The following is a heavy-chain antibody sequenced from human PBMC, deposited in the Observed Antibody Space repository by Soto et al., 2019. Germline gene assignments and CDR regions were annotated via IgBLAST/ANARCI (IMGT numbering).Heavy chain of an antibody. J-gene: IGHJ4*02. CDR2: IYYSGST. CDR1: GGSISSSSYY. Sequence: PSETLSLTCTVSGGSISSSSYYWGWIRQPPGKGLEWIGSIYYSGSTYYNPSLKSRVTISVDTSKNQFSLKLSSVTAADTAVYYCARHEGCSSTSCYAVDYWGQGTLVTVSS. CDR3: ARHEGCSSTSCYAVDY. D-gene: IGHD2-2*01. V-gene: IGHV4-39*01.